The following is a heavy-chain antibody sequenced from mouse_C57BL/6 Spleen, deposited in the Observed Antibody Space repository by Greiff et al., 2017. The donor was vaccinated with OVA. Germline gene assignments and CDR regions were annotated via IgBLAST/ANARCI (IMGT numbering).Heavy chain of an antibody. CDR1: GFNIKDYY. CDR2: IDPEDGGT. D-gene: IGHD1-1*01. Sequence: EVQLQQSGAELVKPGASVKLSCTASGFNIKDYYMHWVKQRTEQGLEWIGRIDPEDGGTKYAPRFQGKATITADTSSNTAYLQLSRLTSEDTAVYYCARGTTVVARDYFDYRGQGTTLTVSS. J-gene: IGHJ2*01. CDR3: ARGTTVVARDYFDY. V-gene: IGHV14-2*01.